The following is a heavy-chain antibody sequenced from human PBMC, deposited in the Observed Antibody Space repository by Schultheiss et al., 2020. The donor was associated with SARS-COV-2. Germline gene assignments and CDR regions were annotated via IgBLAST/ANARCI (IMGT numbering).Heavy chain of an antibody. CDR3: AKEMVQDDSLFDY. CDR1: GFTFSSYW. V-gene: IGHV3-7*01. Sequence: GGSLRLSCAASGFTFSSYWMSWVRQAPGKGLEWVANIKQDGSEKYYVDSVKGRFTISRDNAKNSLYLQMNSLRAEDTAVYYCAKEMVQDDSLFDYWGQGTLVTVSS. J-gene: IGHJ4*02. D-gene: IGHD3-10*01. CDR2: IKQDGSEK.